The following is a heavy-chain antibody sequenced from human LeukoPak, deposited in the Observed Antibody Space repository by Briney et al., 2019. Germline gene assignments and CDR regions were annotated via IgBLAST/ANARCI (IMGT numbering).Heavy chain of an antibody. CDR2: IYYSGST. D-gene: IGHD5-18*01. CDR1: GGPISSGDYY. Sequence: SETLSLTCTVSGGPISSGDYYWSWIRQPPGKGLEWIGYIYYSGSTNYNPSLKSRVTISVDTSKNQFSLKLSSVTAADTAVYYCARAMVGDTFDIWGQGTMVTVSS. V-gene: IGHV4-61*08. J-gene: IGHJ3*02. CDR3: ARAMVGDTFDI.